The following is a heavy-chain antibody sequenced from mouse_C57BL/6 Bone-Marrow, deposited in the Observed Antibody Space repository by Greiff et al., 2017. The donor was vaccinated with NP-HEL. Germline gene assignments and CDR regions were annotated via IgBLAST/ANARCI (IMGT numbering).Heavy chain of an antibody. J-gene: IGHJ4*01. Sequence: VQLKQSGAELVRPGASVKLSCTVSGFNIKDDYMHWVKQRPEKGLEWIGWIDPENGDTEYASKFQGKATITADTSSNTAYLQLSSLTSEDTAVYYCTTGGSSPDAMDYWGQGTSVTVSS. CDR1: GFNIKDDY. D-gene: IGHD1-1*01. CDR3: TTGGSSPDAMDY. V-gene: IGHV14-4*01. CDR2: IDPENGDT.